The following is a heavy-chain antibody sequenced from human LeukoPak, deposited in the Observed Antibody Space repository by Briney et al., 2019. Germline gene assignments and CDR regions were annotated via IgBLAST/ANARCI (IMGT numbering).Heavy chain of an antibody. J-gene: IGHJ4*02. CDR3: ARLPPYDSVWAFDY. CDR2: IHFTGTT. D-gene: IGHD3-16*01. Sequence: NASETLSLTCTVSGGSISGDYWTWIRQPPGKGLEWIGYIHFTGTTNYNPPLKSRVTISVDTSKNQFSLKLISVTAADTAVYYCARLPPYDSVWAFDYWGQGTLVTVSS. CDR1: GGSISGDY. V-gene: IGHV4-59*08.